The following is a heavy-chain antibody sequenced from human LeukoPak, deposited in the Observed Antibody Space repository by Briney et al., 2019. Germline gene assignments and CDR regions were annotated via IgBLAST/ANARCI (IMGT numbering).Heavy chain of an antibody. V-gene: IGHV3-74*01. CDR2: IISDGSST. D-gene: IGHD6-19*01. Sequence: GGSLRLSCAASGFTFNRFWMHWVRQAPGKGLVWVSRIISDGSSTNYADCVKGRFTISRDNAKNTLYLQMNSLRAEDTALYYCAREDVDITVATSGAFDIWGQGTMVTVSS. CDR1: GFTFNRFW. J-gene: IGHJ3*02. CDR3: AREDVDITVATSGAFDI.